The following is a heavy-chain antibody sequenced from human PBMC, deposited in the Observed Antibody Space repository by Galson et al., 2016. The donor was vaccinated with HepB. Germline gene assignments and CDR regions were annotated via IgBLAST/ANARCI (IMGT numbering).Heavy chain of an antibody. D-gene: IGHD1-1*01. J-gene: IGHJ4*02. Sequence: SLRLSCAASGFTFSSYIMSWVRQAPGKRLEWVAAISGSGYDTYYTDPAKGRFTISKDKSKSTVYLHMNNLRAEDTAIYYCAKLMGDWGDRSTGFVDYWGQGPLVTVSS. V-gene: IGHV3-23*01. CDR2: ISGSGYDT. CDR1: GFTFSSYI. CDR3: AKLMGDWGDRSTGFVDY.